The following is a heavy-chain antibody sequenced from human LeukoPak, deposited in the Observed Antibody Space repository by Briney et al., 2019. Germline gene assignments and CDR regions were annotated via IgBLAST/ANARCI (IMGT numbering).Heavy chain of an antibody. V-gene: IGHV3-23*01. CDR1: GFTFSSYA. CDR3: AKGGNDVGD. CDR2: ISGSGGST. Sequence: GGSMRLSCAASGFTFSSYAISWVRQAPGKGLEWVSAISGSGGSTYYADSVKGRFTISRDNSKNTLYLQMNSLRADDTAVDCCAKGGNDVGDWGQGILVTVSS. J-gene: IGHJ1*01. D-gene: IGHD1-1*01.